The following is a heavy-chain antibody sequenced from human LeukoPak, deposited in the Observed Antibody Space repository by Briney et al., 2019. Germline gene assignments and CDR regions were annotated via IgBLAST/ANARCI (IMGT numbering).Heavy chain of an antibody. CDR2: IDTNTGNP. CDR1: GGTFISYA. D-gene: IGHD3-10*01. V-gene: IGHV7-4-1*02. CDR3: TRDPPPRGQNDF. Sequence: ASVKVSCKASGGTFISYAISWVRQAPGQGLEWMGWIDTNTGNPTYAQGFTGRFVFSLDTSVSTAYLQISSLRAEDTAVYYCTRDPPPRGQNDFWGQGTLVTVSS. J-gene: IGHJ4*02.